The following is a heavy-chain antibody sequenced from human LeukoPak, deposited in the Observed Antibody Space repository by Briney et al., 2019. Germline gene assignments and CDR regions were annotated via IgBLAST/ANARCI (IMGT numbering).Heavy chain of an antibody. CDR1: GFTFSSYS. D-gene: IGHD6-13*01. CDR2: ISSSSSTI. CDR3: AKGSGIATTGFYFDY. J-gene: IGHJ4*02. V-gene: IGHV3-48*04. Sequence: GGSLRLSCAASGFTFSSYSMNWVRQAPGKGLEWVSYISSSSSTIYYADSVKGRFTISRDNSKRTLYLQMNSLTAEDTALYYCAKGSGIATTGFYFDYWGQGTLVTVSS.